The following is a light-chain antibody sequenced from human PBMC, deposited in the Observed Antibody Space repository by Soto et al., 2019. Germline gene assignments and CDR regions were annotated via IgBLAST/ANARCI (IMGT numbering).Light chain of an antibody. CDR1: QSVSTY. CDR2: DAS. V-gene: IGKV3-11*01. Sequence: TQSPCTLSASVGERVSLTCLASQSVSTYLTWYQQKPGQAPRLLIYDASNRAIGIPARFSGSGSGTDFTLTISSLEPGDCAVYYCQQRSNWPPTFGQGTRLEIK. J-gene: IGKJ5*01. CDR3: QQRSNWPPT.